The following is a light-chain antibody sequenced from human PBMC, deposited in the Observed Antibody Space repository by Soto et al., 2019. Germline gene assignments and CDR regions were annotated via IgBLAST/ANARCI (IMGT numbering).Light chain of an antibody. J-gene: IGKJ2*01. Sequence: DVVMTQSPLSLPVTLGQPASISCRSSHSLLYSDGNTYLNWFQQRPGQSPRRLIYNVSNRDSGVPDRFSGCGYRTDFTLKIRRVEAEDVVVYYCMQRVHWHPYTFGQGTKLEIK. CDR1: HSLLYSDGNTY. CDR2: NVS. CDR3: MQRVHWHPYT. V-gene: IGKV2-30*01.